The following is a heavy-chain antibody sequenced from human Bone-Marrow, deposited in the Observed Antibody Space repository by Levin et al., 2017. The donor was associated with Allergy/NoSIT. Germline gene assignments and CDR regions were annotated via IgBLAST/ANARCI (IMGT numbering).Heavy chain of an antibody. V-gene: IGHV3-30*04. Sequence: GGSLRLSCAASGFTFSSYAMHWVRQAPGKGLEWVAVISYDGSNKYYADSVKGRFTISRDNSKNTLYLQMNSLRAEDTAVYYCARGGGLPCYYGMDVWGQGTTVTVSS. J-gene: IGHJ6*02. CDR2: ISYDGSNK. CDR1: GFTFSSYA. CDR3: ARGGGLPCYYGMDV.